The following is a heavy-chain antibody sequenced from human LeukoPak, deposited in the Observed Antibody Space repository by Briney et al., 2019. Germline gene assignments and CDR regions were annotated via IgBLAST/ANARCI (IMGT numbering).Heavy chain of an antibody. CDR3: TTTYHYDSSGYSSYY. D-gene: IGHD3-22*01. CDR1: GLTFRNAW. CDR2: IKSESVGGAI. V-gene: IGHV3-15*01. Sequence: GGSLRLSCAASGLTFRNAWMTWVRQAPGKGLEWVGRIKSESVGGAIDYAAPVKGRFTISRDDSRNTVYLQMNSLKTEDTAFYYCTTTYHYDSSGYSSYYWGQGTLVTVSS. J-gene: IGHJ4*02.